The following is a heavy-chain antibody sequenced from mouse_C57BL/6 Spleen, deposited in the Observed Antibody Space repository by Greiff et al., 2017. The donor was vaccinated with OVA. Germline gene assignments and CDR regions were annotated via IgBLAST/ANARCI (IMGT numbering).Heavy chain of an antibody. CDR2: IWSGGST. D-gene: IGHD2-4*01. J-gene: IGHJ1*03. Sequence: QVQLKESGPGLVQPSQSLSITCTVSGFSLTSYGVHWVRQSPGKGLEWLGVIWSGGSTDYNAAFISRLSISKDNSKSQVSFKMNSLQADDTAIYYCARNRGYDYPYWYFDVWGTGTTVTVSS. CDR3: ARNRGYDYPYWYFDV. V-gene: IGHV2-2*01. CDR1: GFSLTSYG.